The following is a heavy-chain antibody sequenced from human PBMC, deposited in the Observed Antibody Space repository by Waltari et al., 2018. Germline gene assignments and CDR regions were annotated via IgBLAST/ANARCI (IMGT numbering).Heavy chain of an antibody. CDR2: IRYDGSNK. D-gene: IGHD2-8*01. Sequence: QVQLVESGGGVVQPGGSLRLSCAASGFTFSRYGMHWVRQAPGKGLEWVAFIRYDGSNKYYADSVKGRFTISRDNSKNTLYLQMNSLRAEDTAVYYCANGKWYYFDYWGQGTLVTVSS. V-gene: IGHV3-30*02. J-gene: IGHJ4*02. CDR3: ANGKWYYFDY. CDR1: GFTFSRYG.